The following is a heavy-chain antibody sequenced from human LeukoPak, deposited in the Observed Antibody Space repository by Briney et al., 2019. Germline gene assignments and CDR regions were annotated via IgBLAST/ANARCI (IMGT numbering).Heavy chain of an antibody. CDR3: ARGEGS. Sequence: SQTLSLTCVVSGGSISGDGYSWSWIRQPPGKGLEWIGCIYHSASTYYNPSLKSRVSISVDRSKNQFSLKLSSVTAADTAVYYCARGEGSWGQGTLVTVSS. CDR1: GGSISGDGYS. J-gene: IGHJ5*02. CDR2: IYHSAST. D-gene: IGHD1-26*01. V-gene: IGHV4-30-2*01.